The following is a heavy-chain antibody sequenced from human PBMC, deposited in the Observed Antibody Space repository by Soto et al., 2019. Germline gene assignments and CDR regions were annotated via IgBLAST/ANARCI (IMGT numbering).Heavy chain of an antibody. V-gene: IGHV3-11*01. Sequence: QVQLVESGGGLVKPGGSLRLSCAASGFTFSDYYMSWIRQAPGKGLEWVSYISSSGSTIYYADSVKGRFTISRDNAKKSLYLQMNSLRAEDTAVYYCARDSCSGGSCYRIGAFDIWGQGTMVTVSS. CDR2: ISSSGSTI. J-gene: IGHJ3*02. CDR3: ARDSCSGGSCYRIGAFDI. D-gene: IGHD2-15*01. CDR1: GFTFSDYY.